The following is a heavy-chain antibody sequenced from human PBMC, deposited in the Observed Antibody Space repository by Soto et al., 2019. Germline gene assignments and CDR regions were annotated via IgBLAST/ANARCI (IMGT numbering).Heavy chain of an antibody. Sequence: GESLRLSCAASGFTFSSYAMSWVRQAPGKGLEWVSAISGSGGSTYYADSVKGRFTISRDNSKNTLFLQMNSLRAEDTAVYYCVIRPTYYYDSSGYYFDYWGQGTLVTVSS. D-gene: IGHD3-22*01. J-gene: IGHJ4*02. CDR1: GFTFSSYA. CDR2: ISGSGGST. V-gene: IGHV3-23*01. CDR3: VIRPTYYYDSSGYYFDY.